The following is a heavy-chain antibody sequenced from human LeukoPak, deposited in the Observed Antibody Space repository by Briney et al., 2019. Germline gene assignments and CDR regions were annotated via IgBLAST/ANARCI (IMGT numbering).Heavy chain of an antibody. Sequence: ASVKVSCKASGYSFTSYGISWVRQAPGQAPEWMGWISPYNGNTNLAQKFQGRVTTTTHTSTSTAYMELRSLRSDDTAVYYCARLYCSTTTCYNFWFDHWGQGTLVTVSS. V-gene: IGHV1-18*01. J-gene: IGHJ5*02. CDR1: GYSFTSYG. CDR2: ISPYNGNT. D-gene: IGHD2-2*02. CDR3: ARLYCSTTTCYNFWFDH.